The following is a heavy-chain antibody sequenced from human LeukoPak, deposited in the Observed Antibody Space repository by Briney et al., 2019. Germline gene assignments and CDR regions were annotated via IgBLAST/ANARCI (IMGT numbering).Heavy chain of an antibody. D-gene: IGHD2-21*01. V-gene: IGHV4-30-2*01. J-gene: IGHJ3*02. CDR3: ARGGLHNDAFDI. Sequence: SETLSLTCAVSGGSFTSGGYSWNWVRQPPGKGLEWIGYIYHSGSTYYNPSLKSRVTISVDRSKNQFSLNLNSVTAADTAVYYCARGGLHNDAFDIWGQGTMVSVSS. CDR2: IYHSGST. CDR1: GGSFTSGGYS.